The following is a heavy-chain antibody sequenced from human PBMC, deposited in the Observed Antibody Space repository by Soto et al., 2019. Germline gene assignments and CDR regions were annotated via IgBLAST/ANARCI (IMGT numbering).Heavy chain of an antibody. V-gene: IGHV4-34*01. J-gene: IGHJ6*02. D-gene: IGHD2-21*02. CDR3: ARGGKTTGTLTSDLTATPSDYYGMDV. Sequence: SETLSLTCAVYGGSFSGYYWSWIRQPPGKGLEWIGEINHSGSTNYNPSLKSRVTISVDTSKNQFSLKLSSVTAADTAVYYCARGGKTTGTLTSDLTATPSDYYGMDVWGQCTTFTVSS. CDR2: INHSGST. CDR1: GGSFSGYY.